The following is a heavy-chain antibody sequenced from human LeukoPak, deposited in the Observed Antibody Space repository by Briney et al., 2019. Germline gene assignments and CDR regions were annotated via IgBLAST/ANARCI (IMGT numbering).Heavy chain of an antibody. V-gene: IGHV1-46*01. CDR1: GYTFTSYA. CDR3: ASSEALEWYFDY. CDR2: INPSGGST. Sequence: ASVKVSCKASGYTFTSYAMHWVRQAPGQGLEWMGIINPSGGSTSYAQKFQGRVTMTRDTSTSTVYMELSSLRSEDTAVYYCASSEALEWYFDYWGQGTLVTVSS. D-gene: IGHD3-3*01. J-gene: IGHJ4*02.